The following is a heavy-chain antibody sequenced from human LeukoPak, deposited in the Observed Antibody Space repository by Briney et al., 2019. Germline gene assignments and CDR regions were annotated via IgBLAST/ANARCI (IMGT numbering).Heavy chain of an antibody. V-gene: IGHV3-23*01. J-gene: IGHJ5*02. D-gene: IGHD3-22*01. CDR3: ARDNNYYYDSSGYLTT. CDR2: ISGSGGST. Sequence: GGSLRLSCAASGFTFSSYAMSWVRQAPGKGPEWVSAISGSGGSTYYADSVKGRFTISRDNSKNTLYLQMNSLRAEDTAVYYCARDNNYYYDSSGYLTTWGQGTLVTVSS. CDR1: GFTFSSYA.